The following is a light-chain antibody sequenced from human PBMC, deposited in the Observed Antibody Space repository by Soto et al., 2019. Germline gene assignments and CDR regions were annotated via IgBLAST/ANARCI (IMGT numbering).Light chain of an antibody. CDR2: GAS. CDR1: QSVSSSY. J-gene: IGKJ1*01. Sequence: EIVLTQSAGTLSLTPGERATLSCRASQSVSSSYLAWYQQKPGQAPRLLIYGASSRATGIPDRLSGSGSGTDFTLTISRLEPEDFAVYYCQQYGSSPLTFGQGTKVDIK. CDR3: QQYGSSPLT. V-gene: IGKV3-20*01.